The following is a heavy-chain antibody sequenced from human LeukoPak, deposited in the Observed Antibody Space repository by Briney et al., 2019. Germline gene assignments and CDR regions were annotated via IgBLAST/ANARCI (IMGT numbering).Heavy chain of an antibody. V-gene: IGHV4-59*06. CDR3: ARDAGGGPFFVY. Sequence: KTSETLSLTCTLSGGSISSYYWSWIRQHPGEGLEWIGYIYYSESTYHNPSLKSRVNISVDTTKNQFSLKLSPVTAADTAVYYCARDAGGGPFFVYWGQGTLVTVSS. CDR1: GGSISSYY. J-gene: IGHJ4*02. CDR2: IYYSEST. D-gene: IGHD2-15*01.